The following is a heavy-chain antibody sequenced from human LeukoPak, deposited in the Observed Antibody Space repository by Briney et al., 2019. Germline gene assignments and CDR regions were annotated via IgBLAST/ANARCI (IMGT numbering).Heavy chain of an antibody. D-gene: IGHD1-26*01. CDR1: GFTFSSYA. J-gene: IGHJ5*02. V-gene: IGHV3-30-3*01. CDR3: ARGGEYNSGSYSQAKDWFDP. CDR2: ISYDGSNK. Sequence: GGSLRLSCAASGFTFSSYAMHWVRQAPGKGLEWVAVISYDGSNKYYADSVKGRFTISRDNSKNTLYLQMNSLRAEDTAVYYCARGGEYNSGSYSQAKDWFDPWGQGTLVTVSS.